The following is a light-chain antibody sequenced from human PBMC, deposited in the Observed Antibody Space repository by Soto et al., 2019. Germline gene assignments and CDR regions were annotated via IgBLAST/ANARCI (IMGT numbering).Light chain of an antibody. CDR3: QQTYSSPRT. Sequence: DIQVTQSPSSLSASVADRVTITCRASQSIRRSLNWYQQKPGKAPNLLIYAASSLQTGVPSRFTGSGSGTDFTLTISNLQPEDFAVYYCQQTYSSPRTFGQGTNVDIK. J-gene: IGKJ1*01. CDR1: QSIRRS. V-gene: IGKV1-39*01. CDR2: AAS.